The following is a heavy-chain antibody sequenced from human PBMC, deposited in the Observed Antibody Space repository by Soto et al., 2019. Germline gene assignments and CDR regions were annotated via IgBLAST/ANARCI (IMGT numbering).Heavy chain of an antibody. CDR3: AGESLLWFGEAQSGVDV. D-gene: IGHD3-10*01. CDR2: VYYSGST. V-gene: IGHV4-59*01. J-gene: IGHJ6*02. Sequence: SETLSLTCTVSGGSISTYYWNWIRQPPGKGLEWIGYVYYSGSTDYNPSLKSRVTMSVDTSKNQFSLRLSSVTAADTAVYYCAGESLLWFGEAQSGVDVWGRGTTVTVS. CDR1: GGSISTYY.